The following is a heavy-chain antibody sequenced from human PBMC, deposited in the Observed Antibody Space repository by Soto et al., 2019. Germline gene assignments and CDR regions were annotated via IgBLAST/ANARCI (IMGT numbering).Heavy chain of an antibody. CDR1: GYKFTSSW. V-gene: IGHV5-51*01. Sequence: ESLKISCRTSGYKFTSSWIAWVRQMPGKGLEWMGIIFPSDSDTRYSPSFQGQVTISADRSTSTVFLQWASLKASDTAVYFCARKDKSGYFNWFDPWGQGXLVTVYS. CDR3: ARKDKSGYFNWFDP. J-gene: IGHJ5*02. CDR2: IFPSDSDT. D-gene: IGHD3-22*01.